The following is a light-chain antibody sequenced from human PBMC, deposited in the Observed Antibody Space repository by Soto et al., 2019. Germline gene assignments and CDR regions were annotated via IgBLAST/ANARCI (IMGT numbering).Light chain of an antibody. V-gene: IGLV4-60*03. CDR1: SGHSSYI. J-gene: IGLJ3*02. CDR2: LEGSGSY. Sequence: QLVLTQSSSASASLGSSVKLTCTLSSGHSSYIIAWHQQQPGKAPRYLMKLEGSGSYNKGSGVPDRFSGSSSGADRYLTISNHQSEDEDDYYCETWDSNTHWVFGGGTQLTVL. CDR3: ETWDSNTHWV.